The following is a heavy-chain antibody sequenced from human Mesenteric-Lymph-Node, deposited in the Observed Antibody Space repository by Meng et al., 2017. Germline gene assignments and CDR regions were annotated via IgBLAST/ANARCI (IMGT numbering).Heavy chain of an antibody. Sequence: VRCVRQAPGQGLEWMGWMNPNSGNTGYAQKFQGRVTMTRDTSTSTVYMELSSLRSEDTAVYYCARDQLPHYYGSGSYTPPSWYFDLWGRGTLVTVSS. V-gene: IGHV1-8*01. CDR3: ARDQLPHYYGSGSYTPPSWYFDL. J-gene: IGHJ2*01. CDR2: MNPNSGNT. D-gene: IGHD3-10*01.